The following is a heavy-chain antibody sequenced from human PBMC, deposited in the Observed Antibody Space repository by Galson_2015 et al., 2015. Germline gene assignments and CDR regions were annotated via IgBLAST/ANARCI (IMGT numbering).Heavy chain of an antibody. D-gene: IGHD3-9*01. Sequence: ETLSLTCTVSGGSISSSSYYWGWIRQAPGKGLEWVSSISSSSSYIYYADSVKGRFTISRDNAKNSLYLQMNSLRAEDTAVYYCARGSDILTGYYNWFDPWGQGTLVTVSS. CDR1: GGSISSSS. CDR3: ARGSDILTGYYNWFDP. J-gene: IGHJ5*02. V-gene: IGHV3-21*01. CDR2: ISSSSSYI.